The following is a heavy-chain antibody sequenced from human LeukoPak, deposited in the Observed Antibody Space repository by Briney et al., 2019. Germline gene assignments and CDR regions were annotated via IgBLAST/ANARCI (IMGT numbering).Heavy chain of an antibody. CDR2: IKQDGAEK. J-gene: IGHJ4*02. V-gene: IGHV3-7*01. Sequence: PGGSLRLSCAVSGFTFSNYWMNWVRQAPGKGLEWVANIKQDGAEKYYVDSVKGRFTISRDNAKNSLYLQMNSLRAEDTAVYYCVGVGYWGQGTLVTVSS. CDR1: GFTFSNYW. D-gene: IGHD3-10*01. CDR3: VGVGY.